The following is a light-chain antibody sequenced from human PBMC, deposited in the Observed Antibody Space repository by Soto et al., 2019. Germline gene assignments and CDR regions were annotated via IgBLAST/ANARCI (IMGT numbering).Light chain of an antibody. CDR3: QHYNSYSEA. V-gene: IGKV1-5*03. CDR1: QTISSW. Sequence: DIQITHSPSTRAGCVGHTVTITCRASQTISSWWAWYQQKPGKAPKLLIYTASTLKSGVPSRFSGSGSGTEFTLTISSLQPDDFATYYCQHYNSYSEAVGQGTKVDSK. CDR2: TAS. J-gene: IGKJ1*01.